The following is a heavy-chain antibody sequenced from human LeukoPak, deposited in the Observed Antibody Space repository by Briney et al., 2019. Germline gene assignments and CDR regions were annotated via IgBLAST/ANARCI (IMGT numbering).Heavy chain of an antibody. J-gene: IGHJ6*03. Sequence: PGGSLRLSCAASGFTFDDYGMSWVRQAPGKGLEWVSGINWNGGSTGYADSVKGRFTISRDNAKNSLYLQMNSLRAEDTALYYCARDDTMVRRRHYYYYMDVWGKGTTVTVSS. D-gene: IGHD3-10*01. CDR1: GFTFDDYG. V-gene: IGHV3-20*04. CDR2: INWNGGST. CDR3: ARDDTMVRRRHYYYYMDV.